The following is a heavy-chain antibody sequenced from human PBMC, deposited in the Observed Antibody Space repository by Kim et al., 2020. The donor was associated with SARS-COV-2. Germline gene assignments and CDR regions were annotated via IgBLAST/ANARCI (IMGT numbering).Heavy chain of an antibody. J-gene: IGHJ4*01. CDR3: ARVNWYYFDN. CDR1: GASVGSTGYY. V-gene: IGHV4-39*07. CDR2: ILYSGST. Sequence: SETLSLTCTVSGASVGSTGYYWAWIRQAPGKAPEWIGKILYSGSTSYTPSLKSRLFMSIDTSNIKLSLKLTSVTAADTAIYYCARVNWYYFDNWGHGFLVTVSS.